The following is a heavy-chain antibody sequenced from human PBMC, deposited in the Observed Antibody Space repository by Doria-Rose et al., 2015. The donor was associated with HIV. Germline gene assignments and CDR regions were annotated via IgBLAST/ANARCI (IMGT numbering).Heavy chain of an antibody. J-gene: IGHJ4*02. D-gene: IGHD3-10*01. CDR3: ATGVTLDY. CDR2: ISSTSAYI. Sequence: EVQLVESGGGLVRPGGSLRLSCATSGFTFSSHRINWVRQAPGKGLEWVSSISSTSAYINYADSVRGRFTISRDNARNSLYLQMDSLRAEDTAIYYCATGVTLDYWCQGTLVTVSS. CDR1: GFTFSSHR. V-gene: IGHV3-21*01.